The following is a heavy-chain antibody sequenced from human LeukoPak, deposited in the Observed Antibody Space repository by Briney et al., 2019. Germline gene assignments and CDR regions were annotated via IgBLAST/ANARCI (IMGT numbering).Heavy chain of an antibody. CDR3: AGGYCSGGSCYFYDY. J-gene: IGHJ4*02. V-gene: IGHV4-59*01. D-gene: IGHD2-15*01. CDR1: RGSLSRYY. Sequence: SETPSLTCTDPRGSLSRYYWSSIRQTPGKGLEWIGYIYYSGSTNYNPSLKRRVTISVDTSTNQFSLKLSSVTAADTAVYDCAGGYCSGGSCYFYDYWGQGTLVTVSS. CDR2: IYYSGST.